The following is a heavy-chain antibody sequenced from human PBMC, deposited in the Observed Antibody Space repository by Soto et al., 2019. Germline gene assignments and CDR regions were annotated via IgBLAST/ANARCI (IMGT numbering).Heavy chain of an antibody. V-gene: IGHV4-4*02. CDR2: IYHSGST. CDR1: GGSISKNNW. CDR3: ARGNMIGITMVRGVLFDP. D-gene: IGHD3-10*01. J-gene: IGHJ5*02. Sequence: QVQLHELGPGLVKPSGTLSLTCGVSGGSISKNNWWTWVRQPPGKGLEWMGEIYHSGSTNYNPSLKSRVTLSVDKSQNQSSLKLSSVTAADTAVYYCARGNMIGITMVRGVLFDPWGQGPLVTVSS.